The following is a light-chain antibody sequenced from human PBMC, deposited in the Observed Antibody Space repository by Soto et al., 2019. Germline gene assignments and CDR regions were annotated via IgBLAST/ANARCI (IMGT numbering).Light chain of an antibody. J-gene: IGKJ1*01. CDR1: QSVSSNY. CDR3: QQYGDLPWT. CDR2: GAS. Sequence: ALTQSPGTLSSSPGERATLSCRASQSVSSNYLAWYQQKPGQANRLLIYGASSRATGIPDRFSGSGSGTDFTLTTNRLEPEDFAVYYCQQYGDLPWTFGQGTKVDIX. V-gene: IGKV3-20*01.